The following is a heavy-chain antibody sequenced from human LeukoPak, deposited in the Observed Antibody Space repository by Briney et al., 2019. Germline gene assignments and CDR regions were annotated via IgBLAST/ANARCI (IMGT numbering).Heavy chain of an antibody. D-gene: IGHD2-2*01. J-gene: IGHJ5*02. CDR3: ARVAYEFCSSSTCFNWFDP. CDR2: MYYSENT. V-gene: IGHV4-59*12. CDR1: GGSISSYY. Sequence: SETLSLTCTVSGGSISSYYWSWIRQPPGKGLEWIGYMYYSENTNYNPSLKSRVTISVDTSKNQFSLKLSSVTAADTAVYYCARVAYEFCSSSTCFNWFDPWGQGTLVTVSS.